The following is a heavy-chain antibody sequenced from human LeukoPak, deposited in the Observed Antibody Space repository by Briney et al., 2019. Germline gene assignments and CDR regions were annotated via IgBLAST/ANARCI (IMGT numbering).Heavy chain of an antibody. J-gene: IGHJ3*02. CDR2: INAGNGNT. V-gene: IGHV1-3*01. D-gene: IGHD6-19*01. Sequence: ASVKVSCKASGYTFTSYAMHWVRQAPGQRLEWMGWINAGNGNTKYSQKFQGGVTITRDTSASTAYMELSSLRSEDTAVYYCAREYSSGWPTEDAFDIWGQGTMVTVSS. CDR1: GYTFTSYA. CDR3: AREYSSGWPTEDAFDI.